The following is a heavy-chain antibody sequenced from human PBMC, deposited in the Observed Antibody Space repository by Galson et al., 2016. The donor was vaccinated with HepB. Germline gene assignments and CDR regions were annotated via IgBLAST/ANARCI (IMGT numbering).Heavy chain of an antibody. CDR1: RFTFINSW. J-gene: IGHJ4*02. V-gene: IGHV3-7*01. CDR2: IDQDGNDI. Sequence: SLRLSCAASRFTFINSWMSWVRQAPGKGLEWVANIDQDGNDINYVDSVRGRFFISRVNAKNSLFLQMNSLRVDDTALYYCEAYCDGGDCHGVEKWGQGTLVTVSS. D-gene: IGHD2-21*01. CDR3: EAYCDGGDCHGVEK.